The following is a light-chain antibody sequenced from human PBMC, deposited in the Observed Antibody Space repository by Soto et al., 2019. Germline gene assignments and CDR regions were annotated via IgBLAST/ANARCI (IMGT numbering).Light chain of an antibody. CDR2: LGS. Sequence: DIVMTQSPLSLPVTPGEPASIFCRSSQSLLNSNGYNYLDWYFQQPGQSPQLLIYLGSTRASGVPDPFSGSGSGTDFTLKISRVEAEDVGVYHCMQALTAPPTFGQGTKVDIK. CDR1: QSLLNSNGYNY. CDR3: MQALTAPPT. V-gene: IGKV2-28*01. J-gene: IGKJ1*01.